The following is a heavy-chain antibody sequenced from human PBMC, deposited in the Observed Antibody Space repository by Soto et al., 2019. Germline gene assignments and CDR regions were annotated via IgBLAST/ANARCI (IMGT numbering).Heavy chain of an antibody. CDR3: ARGGYSSTWSNLLDRSGLDV. CDR1: GYTFTSYG. D-gene: IGHD6-13*01. CDR2: ISAYNGNT. V-gene: IGHV1-18*04. J-gene: IGHJ6*02. Sequence: ASVKVSCKASGYTFTSYGISWVRQAPGQGLEWMGWISAYNGNTNYAQKLQGRVTMTTDTSTSTAYMELSGLRSGDTAVYYCARGGYSSTWSNLLDRSGLDVWGQGTTVTVSS.